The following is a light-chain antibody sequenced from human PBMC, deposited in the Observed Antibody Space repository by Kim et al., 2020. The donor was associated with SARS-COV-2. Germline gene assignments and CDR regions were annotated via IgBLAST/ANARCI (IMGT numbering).Light chain of an antibody. J-gene: IGLJ3*02. CDR1: SSDVGGYNY. CDR3: NSYTSSSTWV. Sequence: GQSITISCTGTSSDVGGYNYVSWYQQHPGKAPKLMIYDVSNRPSGVSNRFSGSKSGNTASLTISGLQAEDEADYYCNSYTSSSTWVFGGGIQLTVL. V-gene: IGLV2-14*03. CDR2: DVS.